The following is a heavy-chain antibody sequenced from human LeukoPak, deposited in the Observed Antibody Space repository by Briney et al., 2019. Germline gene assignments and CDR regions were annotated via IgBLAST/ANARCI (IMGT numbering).Heavy chain of an antibody. CDR2: IIPIFGTA. J-gene: IGHJ4*02. D-gene: IGHD3-3*01. Sequence: GSSVKVSCKASGGTFSSYAISWVRQSPGQGPEWMRVIIPIFGTANYAQKVQSRVTITTDESTSTDYMELSSLRSEDTAVYYCATVEWDTPHAYFDYWGQGTLVTVSS. CDR3: ATVEWDTPHAYFDY. CDR1: GGTFSSYA. V-gene: IGHV1-69*05.